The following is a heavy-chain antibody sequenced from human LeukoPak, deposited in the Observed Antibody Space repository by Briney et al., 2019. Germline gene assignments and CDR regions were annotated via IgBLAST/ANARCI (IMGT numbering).Heavy chain of an antibody. J-gene: IGHJ6*02. V-gene: IGHV3-21*01. CDR3: ARELDGMDV. CDR2: ISSSSSNI. CDR1: GFTFSIYR. Sequence: PGGSLRLSCAASGFTFSIYRMNWVRQAPGKGLEWVPWNGLEWVSSISSSSSNIYYADSVKGRFTISRDNAKNSLYLQMNSLRAEDTAVYYCARELDGMDVWGQGTTVTVSS.